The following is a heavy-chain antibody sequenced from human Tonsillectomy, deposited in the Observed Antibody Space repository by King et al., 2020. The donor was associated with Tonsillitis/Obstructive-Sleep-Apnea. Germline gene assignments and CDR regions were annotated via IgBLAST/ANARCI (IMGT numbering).Heavy chain of an antibody. CDR2: IEPSDSYT. CDR1: VYSFTSYW. D-gene: IGHD5-18*01. V-gene: IGHV5-10-1*01. Sequence: EVQLVESGAEVKKPGESLRISCKGSVYSFTSYWLTWVRQMPGKGLEWLGRIEPSDSYTNYSPSFQGHVTISADKSISTAYLQWRSLKASDTAMYYCARLRGYSYGSWGQGTLVTVSS. J-gene: IGHJ5*02. CDR3: ARLRGYSYGS.